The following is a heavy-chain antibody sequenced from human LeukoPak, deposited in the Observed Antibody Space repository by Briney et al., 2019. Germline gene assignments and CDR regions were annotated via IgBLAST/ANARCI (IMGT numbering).Heavy chain of an antibody. D-gene: IGHD3-22*01. V-gene: IGHV3-30*04. CDR3: ARGAPRVVAFDH. Sequence: HSGGSLRLSCVASGFSLTSYAMHWVRQAPGKGLEWVTILSSDGITQNYADSVRGRFTISRDDSKKTLYLQMSSLRREDTAIYYCARGAPRVVAFDHWGQGALVTVSS. CDR2: LSSDGITQ. J-gene: IGHJ4*02. CDR1: GFSLTSYA.